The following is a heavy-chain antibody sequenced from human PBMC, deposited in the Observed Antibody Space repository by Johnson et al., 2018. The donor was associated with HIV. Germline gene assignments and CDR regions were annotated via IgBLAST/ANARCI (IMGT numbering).Heavy chain of an antibody. Sequence: QVQLVESGGGVVQPGRSLRLSCAASGFTFSSYAMHWVRQAPGKGLEWVAVISYDGSKKYHADSVKGRFTISRDNSKNTLYLQMNSLRTEDTAVYYCARDRCEDPAALDMWGQGTMVTVSS. CDR3: ARDRCEDPAALDM. V-gene: IGHV3-30*04. CDR2: ISYDGSKK. D-gene: IGHD2-15*01. CDR1: GFTFSSYA. J-gene: IGHJ3*02.